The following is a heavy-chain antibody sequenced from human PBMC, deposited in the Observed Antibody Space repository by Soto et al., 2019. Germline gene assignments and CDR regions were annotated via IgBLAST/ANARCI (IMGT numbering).Heavy chain of an antibody. D-gene: IGHD6-13*01. J-gene: IGHJ6*02. CDR3: ARVSWYGYYYYYYGMDV. CDR1: GDSVSSNSAA. CDR2: TYYRSKWYN. V-gene: IGHV6-1*01. Sequence: PSQTLSLTCAISGDSVSSNSAAWNWIRQSPSRGLEWLGRTYYRSKWYNDYAVSVKSRITINPDTSKNQFSLQLNSETPEDTAVYYCARVSWYGYYYYYYGMDVWGQGTTVTVSS.